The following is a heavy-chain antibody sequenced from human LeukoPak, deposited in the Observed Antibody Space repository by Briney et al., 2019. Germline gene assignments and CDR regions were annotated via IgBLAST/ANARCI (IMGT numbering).Heavy chain of an antibody. V-gene: IGHV3-23*01. Sequence: PGRSLRLSCTASGFTFGDYAMSWFRQAPGKGLEWVSRISPSGGITDYADSVKVRFTISRDNSKNTLSLQMNSLSAEDTAVYYCARSSTVTGAGYFGLWGRGTLVTVSS. CDR1: GFTFGDYA. D-gene: IGHD4-17*01. J-gene: IGHJ2*01. CDR2: ISPSGGIT. CDR3: ARSSTVTGAGYFGL.